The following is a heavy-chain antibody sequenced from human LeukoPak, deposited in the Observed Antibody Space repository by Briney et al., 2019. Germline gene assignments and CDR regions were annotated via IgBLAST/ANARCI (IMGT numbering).Heavy chain of an antibody. CDR3: AKWGPAYCSGGSCLLYYYYYYMDV. D-gene: IGHD2-15*01. Sequence: GGSLRLSCAASGFTVSSNYMSWVRQAPGKGLEWVSVIYSGGSTYYPDSVKGRFTISRDNSKNTLYLQMNSLRAEDTAVYYCAKWGPAYCSGGSCLLYYYYYYMDVWGKGTTVTVSS. V-gene: IGHV3-66*01. J-gene: IGHJ6*03. CDR1: GFTVSSNY. CDR2: IYSGGST.